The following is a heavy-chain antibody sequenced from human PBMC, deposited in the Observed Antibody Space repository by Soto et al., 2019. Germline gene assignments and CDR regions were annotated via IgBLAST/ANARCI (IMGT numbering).Heavy chain of an antibody. Sequence: GGSLRLSCAASGFIFGNHGMTWVRQAPGRALEWVSTINANAIDTHYADSVKGRFTISRDNSKSTLDLQMNSLRAEDTAISYCVSWVSAHFDFWGPGTLVTVSS. J-gene: IGHJ4*02. D-gene: IGHD2-8*01. CDR1: GFIFGNHG. CDR2: INANAIDT. CDR3: VSWVSAHFDF. V-gene: IGHV3-23*01.